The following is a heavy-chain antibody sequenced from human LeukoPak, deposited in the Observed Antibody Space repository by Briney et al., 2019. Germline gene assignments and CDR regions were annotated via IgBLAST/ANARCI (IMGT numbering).Heavy chain of an antibody. V-gene: IGHV4-59*01. CDR2: IYYSGST. J-gene: IGHJ6*02. CDR1: GGSISSYY. CDR3: ARDPTRYGMDV. Sequence: KPSETLSLTCTVSGGSISSYYWSWIRQPPGKGLEWIGYIYYSGSTNYNPFLKSRVTISVDTSKNQFSLKLSSVTAADTAVYYCARDPTRYGMDVWGQGTTVTVSS.